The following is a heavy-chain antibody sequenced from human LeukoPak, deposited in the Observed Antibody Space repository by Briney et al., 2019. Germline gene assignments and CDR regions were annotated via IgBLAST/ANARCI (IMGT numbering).Heavy chain of an antibody. V-gene: IGHV1-18*01. CDR2: ISAYNGNT. CDR3: ARGTHRYYFDY. J-gene: IGHJ4*02. CDR1: GGTFSSYA. Sequence: ASVKVSCKASGGTFSSYAISWVRQAPGQGLEWMGWISAYNGNTNYAQKLQGRVTMTTDTSTSTAYMELRSLRSDDTAVYYCARGTHRYYFDYWGQGTLVTVSS.